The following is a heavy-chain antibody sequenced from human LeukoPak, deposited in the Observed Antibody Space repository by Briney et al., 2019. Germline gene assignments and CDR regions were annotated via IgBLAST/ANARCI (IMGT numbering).Heavy chain of an antibody. J-gene: IGHJ4*02. D-gene: IGHD3-10*01. CDR3: ASSPYYYGSGSYPY. CDR1: GGSISSYY. Sequence: RPSETLSLTCTVSGGSISSYYWSWIRQPPGKGLEWIGRIYTSGSTNYNPSLKSRVTISVDMSKNQFSLKLSSVTAADTAVYYCASSPYYYGSGSYPYWGQGTLVTVSS. CDR2: IYTSGST. V-gene: IGHV4-4*08.